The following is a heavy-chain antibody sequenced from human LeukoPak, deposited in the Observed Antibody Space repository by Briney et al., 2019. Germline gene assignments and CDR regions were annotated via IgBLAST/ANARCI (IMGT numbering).Heavy chain of an antibody. D-gene: IGHD6-19*01. V-gene: IGHV3-30*18. CDR2: ISFDGRNK. Sequence: GRSLRLSCAASGFIFSSYGMHWVRQAPGKGPEWVAGISFDGRNKFYADSVKGRFTISRDDSKNTLALQMNSLRPEDTAVYYCAKDTTSGWSDYWGQGTLVTVSS. CDR1: GFIFSSYG. J-gene: IGHJ4*02. CDR3: AKDTTSGWSDY.